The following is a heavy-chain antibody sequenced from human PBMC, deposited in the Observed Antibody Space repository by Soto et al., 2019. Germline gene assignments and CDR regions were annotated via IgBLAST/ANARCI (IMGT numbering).Heavy chain of an antibody. J-gene: IGHJ6*02. V-gene: IGHV3-30-3*01. Sequence: PGGSLRLSCAASGFTFSSYAMHWVRQAPGKGLEWVAVISYDGSNKYYADSVKGRFTISRDNSKNTLYLQMNSLRAEDTAVYYCARDNPSMAARSGMDVWGQGTTVTVSS. CDR2: ISYDGSNK. CDR3: ARDNPSMAARSGMDV. D-gene: IGHD6-6*01. CDR1: GFTFSSYA.